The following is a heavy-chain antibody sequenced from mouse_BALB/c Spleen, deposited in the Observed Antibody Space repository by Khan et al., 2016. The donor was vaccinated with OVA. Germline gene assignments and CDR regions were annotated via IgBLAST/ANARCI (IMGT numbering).Heavy chain of an antibody. CDR1: GFTFSNYW. J-gene: IGHJ1*01. CDR2: IRLKSNIYAT. D-gene: IGHD3-3*01. CDR3: ARGWDWYFDV. V-gene: IGHV6-6*02. Sequence: EVKLEVSGGGLVQPGGSMKLSCVASGFTFSNYWMNWVRQSPEKGFEWVAEIRLKSNIYATHYAESVRGRFTISRDDSRSSVYLQMNNLGAEDTGIYYGARGWDWYFDVWGAGTPVTVSS.